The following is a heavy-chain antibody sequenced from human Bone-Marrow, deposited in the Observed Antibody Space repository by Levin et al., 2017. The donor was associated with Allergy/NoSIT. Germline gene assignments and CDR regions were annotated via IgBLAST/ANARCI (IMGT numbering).Heavy chain of an antibody. CDR2: INHSGST. J-gene: IGHJ5*02. CDR1: GGSFSGYY. D-gene: IGHD2-15*01. CDR3: ARGHSLFDP. V-gene: IGHV4-34*01. Sequence: SETLSLTCAVYGGSFSGYYWSWIRQPPGKGLEWIGEINHSGSTNYNPSLKSRVTIPVDTSKNQFSLKLGPVTAVDTAVYYCARGHSLFDPWGQGTLVTVAA.